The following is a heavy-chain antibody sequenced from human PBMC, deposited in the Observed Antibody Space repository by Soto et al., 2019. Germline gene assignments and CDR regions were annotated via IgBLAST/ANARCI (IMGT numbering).Heavy chain of an antibody. CDR1: GGSISSYY. D-gene: IGHD3-16*02. J-gene: IGHJ5*02. V-gene: IGHV4-59*01. CDR3: ARFQDYDYVWGSYRYKGPNWFDP. CDR2: IYYSGST. Sequence: SETLSLTCTVSGGSISSYYWSWIRQPPGKGLEWIGYIYYSGSTNYNPSLKSRVTISVDTSKNQFSLKLSSVTAADTAVYYCARFQDYDYVWGSYRYKGPNWFDPWGQGTLVTAPQ.